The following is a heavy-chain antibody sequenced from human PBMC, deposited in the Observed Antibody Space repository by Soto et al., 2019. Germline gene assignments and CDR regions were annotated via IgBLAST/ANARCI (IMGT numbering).Heavy chain of an antibody. CDR3: ATSQKGYNWNYFDH. J-gene: IGHJ4*02. CDR2: INHSGST. V-gene: IGHV4-34*01. D-gene: IGHD1-20*01. CDR1: GGSFSGYY. Sequence: SETLSLTCAVYGGSFSGYYWSWIRQPPGKGLEWIGEINHSGSTNYNPSLKSRVTISVDTSKNQFSLKLSSVTAADTAVYYCATSQKGYNWNYFDHWGQGALVTVSS.